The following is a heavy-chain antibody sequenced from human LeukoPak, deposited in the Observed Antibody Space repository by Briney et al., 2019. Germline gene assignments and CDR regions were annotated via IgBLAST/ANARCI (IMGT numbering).Heavy chain of an antibody. J-gene: IGHJ4*02. CDR2: IYYSGST. Sequence: SETLSLTCTVSGGSISSYYWSWIRQPPGKGLEWIGYIYYSGSTNYNPSLKSRVTISVDTSKKQFSLKLSSVTAADTAVYYCASLDYGDYRSDYWGQGTLVTVSS. V-gene: IGHV4-59*08. D-gene: IGHD4-17*01. CDR3: ASLDYGDYRSDY. CDR1: GGSISSYY.